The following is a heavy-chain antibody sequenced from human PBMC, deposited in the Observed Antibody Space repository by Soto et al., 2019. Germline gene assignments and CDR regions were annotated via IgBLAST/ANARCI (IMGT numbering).Heavy chain of an antibody. D-gene: IGHD4-17*01. CDR1: GFTFSSYA. Sequence: PGGSLRLSCAASGFTFSSYAMSWVRQAPGKGLEWVSAISGSGGSTYYADSVKGRFTISRDNSKNTLYLQMNSLRAEDTAVYYCAKVVRARLRWAPWFFDYWGQGTLVTVSS. V-gene: IGHV3-23*01. J-gene: IGHJ4*02. CDR3: AKVVRARLRWAPWFFDY. CDR2: ISGSGGST.